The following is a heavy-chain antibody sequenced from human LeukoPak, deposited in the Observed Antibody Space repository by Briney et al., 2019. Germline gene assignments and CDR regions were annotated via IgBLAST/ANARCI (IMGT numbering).Heavy chain of an antibody. D-gene: IGHD6-13*01. Sequence: SETLSLTCTVSGYSISSGYYWGWIRQPPGKGLEWIGSIYHSGSTNYNPSLKSRVTISVDTSKNQFSLKLSSVTAADTAVYYCARHPGRDSRWGQGTLVTVSS. CDR3: ARHPGRDSR. CDR1: GYSISSGYY. V-gene: IGHV4-38-2*02. J-gene: IGHJ4*02. CDR2: IYHSGST.